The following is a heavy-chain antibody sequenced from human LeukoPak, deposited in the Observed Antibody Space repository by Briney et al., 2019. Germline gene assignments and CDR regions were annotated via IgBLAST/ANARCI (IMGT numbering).Heavy chain of an antibody. CDR3: ARVGWWYYGSGSYSAFDP. J-gene: IGHJ5*02. CDR1: GYTFTGYY. V-gene: IGHV1-2*02. Sequence: ASVKVSCKASGYTFTGYYMHWVRQAPGQGLEWMGWINPNSGGTNYAQKFQGRVTMTRDTSISTAYMELSRLRSDDTAVYYCARVGWWYYGSGSYSAFDPWGQGTLVTVSS. CDR2: INPNSGGT. D-gene: IGHD3-10*01.